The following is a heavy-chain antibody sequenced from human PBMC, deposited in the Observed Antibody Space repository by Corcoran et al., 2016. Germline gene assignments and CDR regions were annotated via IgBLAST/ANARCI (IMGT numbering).Heavy chain of an antibody. J-gene: IGHJ4*02. CDR2: IKQDGREK. CDR3: ARDFAADTLGY. Sequence: EVQLVESGGGSVQSGGSLRLSCAASGFTFSRYWMSWVRQAPGKGLEWVANIKQDGREKYYVDSVKGRFTVSRDNAKNSLSLQMNSLRVEDSAVYYCARDFAADTLGYWGQGTLVTVSS. V-gene: IGHV3-7*01. D-gene: IGHD6-25*01. CDR1: GFTFSRYW.